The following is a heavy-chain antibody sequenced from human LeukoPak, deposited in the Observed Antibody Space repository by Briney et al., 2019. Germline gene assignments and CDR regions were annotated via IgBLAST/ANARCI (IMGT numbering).Heavy chain of an antibody. CDR3: ATMASNVFEY. V-gene: IGHV3-7*03. J-gene: IGHJ4*02. CDR1: GSTLSNYL. CDR2: IKPDGREK. D-gene: IGHD5-24*01. Sequence: GGSLRLSCEASGSTLSNYLITWVRQAPGKGLEWVANIKPDGREKYYMPSVKGRFTISGDSAKNSFYLQMNSLRAEDTAVYYCATMASNVFEYWGQGTLVTVSS.